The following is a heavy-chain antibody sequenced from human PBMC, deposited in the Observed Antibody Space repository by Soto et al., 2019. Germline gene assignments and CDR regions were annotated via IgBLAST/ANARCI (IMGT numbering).Heavy chain of an antibody. D-gene: IGHD2-21*02. Sequence: GGSLRLSCAASGFTFSSYAMSWVRQAPGKGLEWVSAISGSGGSTYYADSVKGRFTISRDNSKNTLYLQMNSLRAEDTAVYYCVVVTATRSPLRRQNYFDYWGQGTLVTVSS. V-gene: IGHV3-23*01. CDR3: VVVTATRSPLRRQNYFDY. CDR1: GFTFSSYA. J-gene: IGHJ4*02. CDR2: ISGSGGST.